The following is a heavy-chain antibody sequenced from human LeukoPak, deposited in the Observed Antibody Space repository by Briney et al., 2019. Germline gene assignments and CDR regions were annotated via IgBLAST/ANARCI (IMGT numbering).Heavy chain of an antibody. V-gene: IGHV1-8*01. D-gene: IGHD3-16*02. Sequence: ASVKVSCKASGYTFTSYDINWVRQATGQGLEWMGWMNPNSGNTGYAQKFQGRVTMTRNTSISTAYMELSSLRSEDTAVYYCARGLQYDYVWGSYRQPPDYWGQGTLVTVSS. CDR3: ARGLQYDYVWGSYRQPPDY. CDR1: GYTFTSYD. J-gene: IGHJ4*02. CDR2: MNPNSGNT.